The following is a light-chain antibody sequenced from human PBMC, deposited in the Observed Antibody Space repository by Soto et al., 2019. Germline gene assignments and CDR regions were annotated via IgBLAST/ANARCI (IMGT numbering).Light chain of an antibody. CDR1: RSNIGANYD. CDR2: SNN. Sequence: QSVLTQPPSVSGAPGQRVTISCTGSRSNIGANYDVNWYQQIPGTAPKLLIYSNNNRPSGVPDRFSGSKSGTSASLAIIGLQAEDEADYYCGTWVSGLSAGQVFGTGTKVTVL. CDR3: GTWVSGLSAGQV. J-gene: IGLJ1*01. V-gene: IGLV1-40*01.